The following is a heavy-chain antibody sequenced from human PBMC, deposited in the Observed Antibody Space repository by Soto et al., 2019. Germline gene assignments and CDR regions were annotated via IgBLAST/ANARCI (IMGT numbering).Heavy chain of an antibody. Sequence: QVQLQESGPGLVKPSQTLSLTCTVSGGSISSGGYYWSWIRQHPGKGLEWIGYIYYSGSTYYNPSLKSRVTISVDTSKNQFSLKLSSVTAADTAVYYCARAISSNPSGPGYSSSWWNPGPYYYYMDVWGKGTTVTVSS. CDR3: ARAISSNPSGPGYSSSWWNPGPYYYYMDV. CDR2: IYYSGST. CDR1: GGSISSGGYY. D-gene: IGHD6-13*01. V-gene: IGHV4-31*03. J-gene: IGHJ6*03.